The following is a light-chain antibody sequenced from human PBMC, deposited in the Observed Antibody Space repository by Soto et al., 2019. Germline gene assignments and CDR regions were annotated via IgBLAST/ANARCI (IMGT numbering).Light chain of an antibody. CDR2: GAS. V-gene: IGKV3-20*01. J-gene: IGKJ3*01. CDR1: QSVSSNY. CDR3: QQYASSRT. Sequence: EIVLTQSPGTLSLSPGERATLSCRASQSVSSNYLAWYQQKPGQAPRLLVYGASSRATGIPDRFSGSGSGTDFTLTISSLEPEDFAVYYCQQYASSRTFGPGTKVDIK.